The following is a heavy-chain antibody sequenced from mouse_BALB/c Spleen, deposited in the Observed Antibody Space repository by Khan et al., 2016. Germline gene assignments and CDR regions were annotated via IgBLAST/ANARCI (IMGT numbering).Heavy chain of an antibody. D-gene: IGHD1-1*01. J-gene: IGHJ4*01. CDR1: GYSFTSYY. CDR2: IDPFNGGT. V-gene: IGHV1S135*01. Sequence: VQLKQSGPELMKPGASVKISCKASGYSFTSYYMHWVKQSHGKSLEWIGYIDPFNGGTSYNQKFKGKATLTVDKSSSTAYMHLSSLTSEDSAVYYCASSTQSFYAMDYRGQGTSVTVSS. CDR3: ASSTQSFYAMDY.